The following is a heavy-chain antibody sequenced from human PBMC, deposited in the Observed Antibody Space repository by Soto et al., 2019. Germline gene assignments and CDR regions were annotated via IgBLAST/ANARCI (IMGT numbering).Heavy chain of an antibody. CDR2: ISGSGHAT. Sequence: EVRLLESGGGSVPPGASARLSCLTSGFMFDNYAMSWVRQSPARGLEWVAAISGSGHATYYTQSVRGRFTISRDKSKKTVFLQMNNLRTEDTAIYYCAKGRYFDSSGGCANFWGLSTLVTVSS. V-gene: IGHV3-23*01. J-gene: IGHJ1*01. CDR3: AKGRYFDSSGGCANF. D-gene: IGHD3-22*01. CDR1: GFMFDNYA.